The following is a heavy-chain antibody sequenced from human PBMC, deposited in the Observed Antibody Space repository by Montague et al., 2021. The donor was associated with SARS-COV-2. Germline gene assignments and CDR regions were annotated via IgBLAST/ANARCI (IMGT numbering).Heavy chain of an antibody. CDR3: ARHRDNLGSLNWFAP. J-gene: IGHJ5*02. CDR1: AGAIRDTDYF. D-gene: IGHD3-16*01. V-gene: IGHV4-39*01. Sequence: SEPLSLTCTVSAGAIRDTDYFWGWIRQPPGKGLEWIGSIYYSGTTYHNPSLKSRVTISVDTSKNQFSLKLSSVTAADTAVYFCARHRDNLGSLNWFAPWGQGTLVTVSS. CDR2: IYYSGTT.